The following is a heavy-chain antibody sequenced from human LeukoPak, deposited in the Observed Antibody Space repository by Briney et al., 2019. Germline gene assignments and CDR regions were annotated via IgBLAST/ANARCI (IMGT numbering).Heavy chain of an antibody. Sequence: ASVKVSCKASGYTFTGYYMHWVRQAPGQGLEWMGWINPNSGGTNYAQKFQGRVTMTRDTSISTAYMELSRLRSDDTAVYYCARVTYDSSGPFVYWGQGTLVTVSS. CDR1: GYTFTGYY. V-gene: IGHV1-2*02. CDR3: ARVTYDSSGPFVY. CDR2: INPNSGGT. J-gene: IGHJ4*02. D-gene: IGHD3-22*01.